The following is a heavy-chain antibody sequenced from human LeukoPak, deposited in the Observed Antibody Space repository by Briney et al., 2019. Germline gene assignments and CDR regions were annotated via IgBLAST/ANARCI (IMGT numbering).Heavy chain of an antibody. J-gene: IGHJ6*02. CDR3: ARDTVTTTLNYYYGMDV. CDR1: GFTFSSYA. CDR2: ISGSGGST. Sequence: GGSLRLSCAASGFTFSSYAMSWVRQAPGKGLEWVSAISGSGGSTYYADSVKGRFTISRDNSKNTLYLQMNSLRAEDTAVYYCARDTVTTTLNYYYGMDVWGQGTTVTVSS. D-gene: IGHD4-11*01. V-gene: IGHV3-23*01.